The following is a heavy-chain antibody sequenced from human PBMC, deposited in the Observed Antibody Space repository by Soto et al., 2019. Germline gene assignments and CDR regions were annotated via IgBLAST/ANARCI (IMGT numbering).Heavy chain of an antibody. CDR2: IWYDGSNK. CDR1: GFTFSSYG. D-gene: IGHD2-15*01. J-gene: IGHJ5*02. Sequence: QVQLVESGGGVVQPGRSLRLSCAASGFTFSSYGMHWVRQAPGKGLEWVAVIWYDGSNKYYADSVKGRFTISRDNSKNTLYLQMNSLRAEDTAVYYCARSDRYNWFDPWGREPWSPSPQ. V-gene: IGHV3-33*01. CDR3: ARSDRYNWFDP.